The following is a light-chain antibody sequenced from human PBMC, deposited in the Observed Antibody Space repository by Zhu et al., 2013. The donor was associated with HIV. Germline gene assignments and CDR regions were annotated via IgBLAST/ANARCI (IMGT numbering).Light chain of an antibody. Sequence: EIVLTQSPGTLSLSPGERATLSCRASQSVTSNFLGWYQQKGGQAPRLLIYAASSRAPGIPDRFSGSESGPDFSLTISRLEPEDFAVYYCHHYDTYRFTFGPGTKVELK. CDR2: AAS. CDR3: HHYDTYRFT. V-gene: IGKV3-20*01. J-gene: IGKJ3*01. CDR1: QSVTSNF.